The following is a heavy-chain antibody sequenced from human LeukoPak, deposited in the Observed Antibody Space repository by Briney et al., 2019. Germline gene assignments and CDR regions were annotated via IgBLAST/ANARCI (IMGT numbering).Heavy chain of an antibody. D-gene: IGHD6-13*01. Sequence: GGALRLSCAASGFTFGNFWMHWVGQAPGKGLVGVSRINSDGSRTSYADSVKGRFTISRDNAKNTLYLQMNSLSAEDTAVYYCARDSIAAAGKPDYWGQGTLVTVSS. CDR3: ARDSIAAAGKPDY. CDR1: GFTFGNFW. CDR2: INSDGSRT. V-gene: IGHV3-74*01. J-gene: IGHJ4*02.